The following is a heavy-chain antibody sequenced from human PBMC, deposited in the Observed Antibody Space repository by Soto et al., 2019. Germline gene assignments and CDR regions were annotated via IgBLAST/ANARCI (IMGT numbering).Heavy chain of an antibody. CDR3: SRDVIYDILTEGFDP. CDR1: GFSFSKYK. V-gene: IGHV3-21*01. D-gene: IGHD3-9*01. J-gene: IGHJ5*01. Sequence: PGGSLRLSCAASGFSFSKYKMNWVRQAPGKGLEWVSSITGDSSYTYYADSVKGRFTISRDNANNSLYLEMNSLGAEDTAMYYCSRDVIYDILTEGFDPWGQGTLVTVSS. CDR2: ITGDSSYT.